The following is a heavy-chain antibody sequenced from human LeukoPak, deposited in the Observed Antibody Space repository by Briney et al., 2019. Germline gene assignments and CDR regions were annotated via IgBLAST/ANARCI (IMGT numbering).Heavy chain of an antibody. V-gene: IGHV4-39*01. D-gene: IGHD2-2*01. J-gene: IGHJ4*02. CDR1: GGSISSSSYY. CDR2: IYYSGST. CDR3: ARQGLSGYSSSTSCPVPSDY. Sequence: SETLSLTCTVSGGSISSSSYYWGWIRQPPGKGLEWIGSIYYSGSTYYNPSLKSRVTISVDTSKNQFSLKLSSVTAADTAVYYCARQGLSGYSSSTSCPVPSDYWGQGTLVTVSS.